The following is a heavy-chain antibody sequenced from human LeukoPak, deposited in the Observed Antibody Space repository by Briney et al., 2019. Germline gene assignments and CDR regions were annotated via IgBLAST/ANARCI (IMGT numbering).Heavy chain of an antibody. J-gene: IGHJ4*02. CDR3: AREIHGSGTYYPFDN. V-gene: IGHV3-21*01. Sequence: GGFLRLSCAAAGFTFTSYSMNWVRQAAGKGLEWVSSISSSTNYIYYADSVKGRFTISRDNAKKSLYLQMNSLRAEDTAVYYCAREIHGSGTYYPFDNWGQGTLVTVSS. D-gene: IGHD3-10*01. CDR1: GFTFTSYS. CDR2: ISSSTNYI.